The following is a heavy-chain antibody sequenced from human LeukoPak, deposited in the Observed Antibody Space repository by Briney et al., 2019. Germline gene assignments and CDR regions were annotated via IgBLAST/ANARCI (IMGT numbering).Heavy chain of an antibody. J-gene: IGHJ4*02. D-gene: IGHD6-19*01. CDR3: ARDFMRVAGTYDY. Sequence: GGSLRLSCAASGSTFSSYWMSWVRQAPGKGLEWVANIKQDGSEKYYVDSVKGRFTISRDNAKNSLYLQMNSLRAEDTAVYYCARDFMRVAGTYDYWGQGTLVTVSS. CDR2: IKQDGSEK. CDR1: GSTFSSYW. V-gene: IGHV3-7*01.